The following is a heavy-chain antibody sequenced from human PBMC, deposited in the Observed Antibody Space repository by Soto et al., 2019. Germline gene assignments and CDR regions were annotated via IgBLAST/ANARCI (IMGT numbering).Heavy chain of an antibody. J-gene: IGHJ3*02. V-gene: IGHV1-69*13. CDR3: ARGLGSRQQLADHDAFDI. CDR1: GGTFSSYA. Sequence: SVKVSCKASGGTFSSYAISWVRQAPGQGLEWMGGIIPIFGTANYAQKFQGRVTITADESTSTAYMELSSLRSEDTAVYYCARGLGSRQQLADHDAFDIWGQGTMVTVSS. CDR2: IIPIFGTA. D-gene: IGHD6-13*01.